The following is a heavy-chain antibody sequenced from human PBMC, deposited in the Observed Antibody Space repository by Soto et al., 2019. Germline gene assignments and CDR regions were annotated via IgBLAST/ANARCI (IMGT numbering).Heavy chain of an antibody. CDR2: IYPGDSDT. V-gene: IGHV5-51*01. D-gene: IGHD3-10*01. CDR3: ARGITMVRGVHGPYNWFDP. Sequence: GESLKISCKGSGYSFTSYWIGWVRQMPGKGLEWMGIIYPGDSDTRYSPSFQGQVTISADKSSSTAYLQWSSLKASDTAMYYCARGITMVRGVHGPYNWFDPWGQGTLVTVSS. J-gene: IGHJ5*02. CDR1: GYSFTSYW.